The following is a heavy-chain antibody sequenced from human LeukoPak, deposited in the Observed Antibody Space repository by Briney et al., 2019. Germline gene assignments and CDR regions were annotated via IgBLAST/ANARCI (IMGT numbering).Heavy chain of an antibody. CDR3: ARRALYSTSNFDF. CDR1: GYSFTSSW. D-gene: IGHD6-13*01. CDR2: IYPGDSDT. V-gene: IGHV5-51*01. J-gene: IGHJ4*02. Sequence: GESLKISCKGSGYSFTSSWIAWVRQMPGKGLEWMGIIYPGDSDTRYSPSFQGQVTISADKSISTAYLQWSSLKASDTAIYYCARRALYSTSNFDFWGQGTLVTVSS.